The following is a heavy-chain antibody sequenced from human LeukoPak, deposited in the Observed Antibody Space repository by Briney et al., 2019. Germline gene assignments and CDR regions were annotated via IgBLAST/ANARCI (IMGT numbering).Heavy chain of an antibody. CDR2: ISYDGSNK. CDR1: GFTFSSYG. Sequence: GRSLRLSCAASGFTFSSYGMHWVRQAPGKGLEWVAVISYDGSNKHYADSVKGRFTISRDNSKNTLYLQMNSLRAEDTAVYYCAKDHRRRSSPPPSQYQLLRFSVTTYFDYWGQGTLVTVSS. V-gene: IGHV3-30*18. D-gene: IGHD2-2*01. CDR3: AKDHRRRSSPPPSQYQLLRFSVTTYFDY. J-gene: IGHJ4*02.